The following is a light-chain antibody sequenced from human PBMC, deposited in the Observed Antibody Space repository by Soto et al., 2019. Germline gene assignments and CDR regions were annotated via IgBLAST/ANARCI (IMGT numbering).Light chain of an antibody. CDR2: GAS. Sequence: EIVLTQFPGALSLSPGERVTLSSRACQTVSNTYLAWYQQKSGQAPKFLIYGASNRATGIPDRFSGSGSGTDFTLTISRLEPEDFAVYYCQQYGALPPTFGGGTKVEI. V-gene: IGKV3-20*01. J-gene: IGKJ4*01. CDR1: QTVSNTY. CDR3: QQYGALPPT.